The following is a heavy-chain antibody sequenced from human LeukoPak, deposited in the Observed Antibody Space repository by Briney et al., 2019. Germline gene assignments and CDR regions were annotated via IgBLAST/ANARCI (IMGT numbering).Heavy chain of an antibody. CDR3: ARVLCSSTSCYSSPWFDP. Sequence: PGGSLRLSCAASGFTFSSYSMNWVRQAPGKGLEWVSSISSSSSYIYYADSVKGRFTISRDNAKNSLYLQMNSLRAEDTAVYYCARVLCSSTSCYSSPWFDPWGQGTLVTVSS. V-gene: IGHV3-21*04. CDR1: GFTFSSYS. J-gene: IGHJ5*02. CDR2: ISSSSSYI. D-gene: IGHD2-2*01.